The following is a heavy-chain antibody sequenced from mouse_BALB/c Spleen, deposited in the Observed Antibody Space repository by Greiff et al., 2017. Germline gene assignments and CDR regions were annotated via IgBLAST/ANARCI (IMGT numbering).Heavy chain of an antibody. CDR1: GYTFTSYW. J-gene: IGHJ2*01. CDR3: ARKPLYGNYVYFDY. CDR2: INPSTGYT. D-gene: IGHD2-1*01. V-gene: IGHV1-7*01. Sequence: QVQLQQSGAELAKPGASVKMSCKASGYTFTSYWMHWVKQRPGQGLEWIGYINPSTGYTEYNQTFTDKATLTADKSSSTAYMQLSSLTSEDSAVYYFARKPLYGNYVYFDYWGQGTTRTVSS.